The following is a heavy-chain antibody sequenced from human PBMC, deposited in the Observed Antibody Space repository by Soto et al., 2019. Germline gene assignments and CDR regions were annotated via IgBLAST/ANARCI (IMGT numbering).Heavy chain of an antibody. D-gene: IGHD5-12*01. CDR3: AKDGIEMATIRLLDY. V-gene: IGHV3-30*18. CDR1: GFTFSSYG. Sequence: GGSLRLSCAASGFTFSSYGMHWVRQAPGKGLEWVAVISYDGSNKYYADSVKGRFTISRDNSKNTLYLQMNSLRAEDTAVYYCAKDGIEMATIRLLDYWGQGTLVTVSS. J-gene: IGHJ4*02. CDR2: ISYDGSNK.